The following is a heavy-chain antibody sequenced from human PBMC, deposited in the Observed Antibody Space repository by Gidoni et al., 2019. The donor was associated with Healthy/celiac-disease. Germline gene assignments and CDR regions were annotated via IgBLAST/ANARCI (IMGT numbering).Heavy chain of an antibody. D-gene: IGHD4-17*01. V-gene: IGHV4-4*07. CDR1: GGSISSYY. J-gene: IGHJ4*02. CDR3: ARGQTTVTNLHLYYFDY. Sequence: QVQLQESGPGLVKPSETLSLTCTVSGGSISSYYWSWIRQPAGKGLEWIGRIYTSGSTNYNPSLKSRVTMSVDTSKNQFSLKLSSVTAADTAVYYCARGQTTVTNLHLYYFDYWGQGTLVTVSS. CDR2: IYTSGST.